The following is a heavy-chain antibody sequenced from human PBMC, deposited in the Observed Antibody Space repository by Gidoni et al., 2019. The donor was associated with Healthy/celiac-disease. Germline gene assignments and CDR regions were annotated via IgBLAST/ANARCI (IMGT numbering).Heavy chain of an antibody. Sequence: EVQLVQSGAEVKKPGESLKISCKGSGYSFTSYWIGWVRQMPGKGLEWMGIIYPGDSDTRYSPSFQGQVTISADKSISTAYLQWSSLKASDTAMYYCARADIVVVPAAPFAHDGMDVWGKGTTVTVSS. CDR1: GYSFTSYW. V-gene: IGHV5-51*01. CDR3: ARADIVVVPAAPFAHDGMDV. D-gene: IGHD2-2*01. J-gene: IGHJ6*04. CDR2: IYPGDSDT.